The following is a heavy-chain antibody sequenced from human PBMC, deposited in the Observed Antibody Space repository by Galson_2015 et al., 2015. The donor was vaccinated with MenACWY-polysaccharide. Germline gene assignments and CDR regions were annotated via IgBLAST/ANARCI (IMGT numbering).Heavy chain of an antibody. Sequence: ETLSLTCSLSGGSVKNSYWSWFRQPPGKGLEWIGYIFYTGSTTYNPSLKSRVTISIGASESHLSLNLTSVTAADTAVYYCARGRALTDYWGPGTLVTVSS. CDR3: ARGRALTDY. J-gene: IGHJ4*02. CDR2: IFYTGST. V-gene: IGHV4-59*02. CDR1: GGSVKNSY.